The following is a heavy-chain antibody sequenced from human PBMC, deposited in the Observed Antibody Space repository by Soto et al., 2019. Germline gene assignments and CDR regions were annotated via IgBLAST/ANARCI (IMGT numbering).Heavy chain of an antibody. Sequence: EVQLVESGGGLVQPGGSLRLSCAASGFTVSSKYMTWVRQAPGKGLEWVSLIQSGGTTYYADSVKGRFTISRDTSENTLHLQMDSLRVEDTAVYYCAWDDVFCDGGRCYGIPLDVWGNGTTVTVSS. CDR3: AWDDVFCDGGRCYGIPLDV. CDR2: IQSGGTT. D-gene: IGHD2-15*01. J-gene: IGHJ6*04. CDR1: GFTVSSKY. V-gene: IGHV3-66*01.